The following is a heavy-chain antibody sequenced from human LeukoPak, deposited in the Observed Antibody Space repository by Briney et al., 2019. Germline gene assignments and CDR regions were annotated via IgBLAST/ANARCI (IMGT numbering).Heavy chain of an antibody. CDR1: ARTFSSYS. V-gene: IGHV1-69*05. J-gene: IGHJ4*02. CDR3: SRGSVGASTSDY. D-gene: IGHD1-26*01. CDR2: IIPIFGTA. Sequence: SVKLSCKASARTFSSYSISWERQAPGQELEWLGGIIPIFGTANYAQKFQGRVTITTDESTSTAYMELSSLRSEDTAVYYCSRGSVGASTSDYWGQGTLVTVSS.